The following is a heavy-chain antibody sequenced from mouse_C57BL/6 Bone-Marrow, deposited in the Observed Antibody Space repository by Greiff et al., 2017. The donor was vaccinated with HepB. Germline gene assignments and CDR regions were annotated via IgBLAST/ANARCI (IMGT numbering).Heavy chain of an antibody. Sequence: VQLVESGPGLVAPSQSLSITCTVSGFSLTSYAISWVRQPPGKGLEWLGVIWTGGGTNYNSALKSRLSISKDNSKSQVFLKMNSLQTDDTARYYFARHYYGRPYWYFDVWGTGTTVTVSS. CDR2: IWTGGGT. J-gene: IGHJ1*03. CDR3: ARHYYGRPYWYFDV. V-gene: IGHV2-9-1*01. CDR1: GFSLTSYA. D-gene: IGHD1-1*01.